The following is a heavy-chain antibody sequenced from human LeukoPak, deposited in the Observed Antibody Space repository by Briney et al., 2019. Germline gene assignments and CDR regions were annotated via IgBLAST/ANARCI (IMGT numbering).Heavy chain of an antibody. J-gene: IGHJ6*02. CDR1: GFTFSSYS. CDR3: ARDRVGSAVVVAATYYGMDV. V-gene: IGHV3-21*01. Sequence: GGSLRLSCAASGFTFSSYSMNWVRRAPGKGLEWVSSISSSSSYIYYADSVKGRFTISRDNAKNSLYLQMNSLRAEDTAVYYCARDRVGSAVVVAATYYGMDVWGQGTTVTVSS. D-gene: IGHD2-15*01. CDR2: ISSSSSYI.